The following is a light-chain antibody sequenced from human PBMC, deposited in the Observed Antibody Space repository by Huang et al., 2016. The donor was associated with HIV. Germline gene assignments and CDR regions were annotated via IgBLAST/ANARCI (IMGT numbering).Light chain of an antibody. J-gene: IGKJ1*01. CDR3: QQYDGYPWT. Sequence: GDRVTITCRASQSFTTWLAWYHQKPGKAPKLLIYDVSSLESGVPSRFSGSGSGTEFTLTISSLQPDDFATYYCQQYDGYPWTFGQGTKVEIK. V-gene: IGKV1-5*01. CDR2: DVS. CDR1: QSFTTW.